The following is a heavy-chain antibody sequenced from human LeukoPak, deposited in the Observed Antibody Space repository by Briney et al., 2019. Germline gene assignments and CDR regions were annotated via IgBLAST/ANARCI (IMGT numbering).Heavy chain of an antibody. CDR2: ISGSGGST. CDR3: AKGLSTSCYTGTDY. CDR1: GFTFSSYA. V-gene: IGHV3-23*01. J-gene: IGHJ4*02. D-gene: IGHD2-2*02. Sequence: GGSLRLSCAASGFTFSSYAMSWVRQAPGKGLEWVSAISGSGGSTYYADSVKGRFTISRDNSKNTLYLQMNSLRAKDTAVYYCAKGLSTSCYTGTDYWGQGTLVTVSS.